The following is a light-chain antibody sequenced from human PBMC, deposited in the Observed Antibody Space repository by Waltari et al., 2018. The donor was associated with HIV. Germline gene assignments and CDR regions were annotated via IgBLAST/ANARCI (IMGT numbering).Light chain of an antibody. Sequence: EIVMTQSPDTLSVFPGERATLSCRASQSISSNLAWYQQKPGQAPRLLIYGASTRATGIPARFSGSGSGTEFTLTISSLQSEDFALYYCQHYNNWPPWTFGQGTKVEIK. CDR2: GAS. CDR3: QHYNNWPPWT. J-gene: IGKJ1*01. CDR1: QSISSN. V-gene: IGKV3-15*01.